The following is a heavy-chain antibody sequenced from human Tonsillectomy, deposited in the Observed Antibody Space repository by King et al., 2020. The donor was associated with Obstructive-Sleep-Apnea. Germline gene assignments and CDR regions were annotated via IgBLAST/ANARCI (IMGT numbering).Heavy chain of an antibody. V-gene: IGHV3-7*01. J-gene: IGHJ4*02. Sequence: VQLVESGGGLVQPGGSLRLSCAASGFTFSNYWMTWVRQAPGKGLEWVANIKEEGSEKYYVDSVKGRFTFSRDNAKNSLYLQMNSLRVGDTAVYYGAKVKGGGLDYWGQGTLVTVSS. CDR1: GFTFSNYW. CDR2: IKEEGSEK. D-gene: IGHD3-16*01. CDR3: AKVKGGGLDY.